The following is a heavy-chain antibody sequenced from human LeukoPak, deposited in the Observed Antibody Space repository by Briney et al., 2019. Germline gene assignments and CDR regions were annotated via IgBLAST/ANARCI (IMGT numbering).Heavy chain of an antibody. J-gene: IGHJ4*02. V-gene: IGHV1-2*02. CDR2: INPNSGGT. CDR1: GYTFTGYY. Sequence: ASVKVSCKASGYTFTGYYMHWVRQAPGQGLEWMGWINPNSGGTNYAQKFQGRVTMTTDTSTSTAYMELRSLRSDDTAVYYCASTTYSYAFGGFDYWGQGTLVTVSS. D-gene: IGHD5-18*01. CDR3: ASTTYSYAFGGFDY.